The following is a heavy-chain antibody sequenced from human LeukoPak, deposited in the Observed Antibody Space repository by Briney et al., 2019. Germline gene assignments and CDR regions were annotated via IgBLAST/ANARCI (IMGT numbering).Heavy chain of an antibody. D-gene: IGHD6-6*01. CDR3: ARADSSIAARLSRSSIFNYYYYMDV. CDR1: GFTFISYW. CDR2: IKQDGSEK. J-gene: IGHJ6*03. Sequence: PGGSLRLSCAASGFTFISYWMSWVRQAPGKGLEWVANIKQDGSEKYYVDSVKGRFTISRDNAKNSLYLQMNSLRAEDTAVYYCARADSSIAARLSRSSIFNYYYYMDVWGKATTVTVSS. V-gene: IGHV3-7*01.